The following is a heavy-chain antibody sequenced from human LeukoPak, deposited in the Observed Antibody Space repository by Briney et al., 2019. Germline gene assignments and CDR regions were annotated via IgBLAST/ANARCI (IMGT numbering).Heavy chain of an antibody. CDR3: ARGWDLLTY. Sequence: GGSLRLSCAASGFTFSSYAMHWVRQAPGKGLEWVAVISYDGSNKYYADSVKGRFTISRDNSKNTLYLQMNSLRAEDTAVYYCARGWDLLTYWGQGTLVTVSS. CDR1: GFTFSSYA. CDR2: ISYDGSNK. J-gene: IGHJ4*02. V-gene: IGHV3-30*04. D-gene: IGHD1-26*01.